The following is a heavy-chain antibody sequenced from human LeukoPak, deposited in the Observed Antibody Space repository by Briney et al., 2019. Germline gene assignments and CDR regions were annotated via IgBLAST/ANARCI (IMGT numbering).Heavy chain of an antibody. J-gene: IGHJ6*02. CDR2: INHSGST. V-gene: IGHV4-34*01. Sequence: PSETLSLTCAVYGGSFSGYYWSWIRQPPGKGLEWIGEINHSGSTNYNPSLKSRVTISEDTSKNQFSLKLSSVTAADTAVYYCARGRVGATPKYYYYGMDVWGQGTTVTVSS. D-gene: IGHD1-26*01. CDR1: GGSFSGYY. CDR3: ARGRVGATPKYYYYGMDV.